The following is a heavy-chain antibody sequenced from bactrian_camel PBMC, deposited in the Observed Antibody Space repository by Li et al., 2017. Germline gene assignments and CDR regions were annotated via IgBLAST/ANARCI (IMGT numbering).Heavy chain of an antibody. J-gene: IGHJ6*01. CDR3: AAGTWVAYRGGTVSLEGFGY. V-gene: IGHV3-3*01. CDR1: GHSRGSNC. CDR2: IRRSGGET. D-gene: IGHD3*01. Sequence: VESGGGSVQTGGSLGLSCVVSGHSRGSNCVGWYRLPPVRAPAEREGIAAIRRSGGETWYAGSVKGRFTITQDSARNTVDLQMNSLKPEDTAMYYCAAGTWVAYRGGTVSLEGFGYWGQGTQVTVS.